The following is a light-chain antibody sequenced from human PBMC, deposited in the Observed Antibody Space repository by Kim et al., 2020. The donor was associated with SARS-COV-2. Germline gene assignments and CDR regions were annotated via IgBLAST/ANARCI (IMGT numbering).Light chain of an antibody. CDR1: SSNIGAGYN. CDR2: DKN. Sequence: RVTISGTGSSSNIGAGYNVHWYRQTPGTAPKLLIHDKNNRPSGVPDRFSGSKSGTSASLAITGLQAEDEADYYCQSYDRLSASVVFGGGTQLTVL. J-gene: IGLJ2*01. V-gene: IGLV1-40*01. CDR3: QSYDRLSASVV.